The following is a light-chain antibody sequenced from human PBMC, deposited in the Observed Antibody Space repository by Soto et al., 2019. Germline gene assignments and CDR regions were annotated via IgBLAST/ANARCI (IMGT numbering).Light chain of an antibody. J-gene: IGLJ3*02. V-gene: IGLV1-44*01. CDR1: SSNIGPNS. CDR3: AAWDDSLNGLV. Sequence: QSVLTQPPSASGTPGQRVTISCSGSSSNIGPNSVNWYQQVPGTAPKLLIYKNNQRPSGVPDRFSGSKSGTSASPAISGLQSEDEADYYCAAWDDSLNGLVIGGGTKRPS. CDR2: KNN.